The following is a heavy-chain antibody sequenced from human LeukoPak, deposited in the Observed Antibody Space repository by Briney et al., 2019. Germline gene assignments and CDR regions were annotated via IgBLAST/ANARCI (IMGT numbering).Heavy chain of an antibody. D-gene: IGHD3-16*02. CDR3: ARVETYDYVWGSYRYPFDY. CDR2: INTNTGNP. J-gene: IGHJ4*02. CDR1: GYTFTAYY. V-gene: IGHV7-4-1*02. Sequence: ASVKVSCKASGYTFTAYYLHWVRQAPGQGLEWMGWINTNTGNPTYAQGFTGRFVFSLDTSVSTAYLQISSLKAEDTAVYYCARVETYDYVWGSYRYPFDYWGQGTLVTVSS.